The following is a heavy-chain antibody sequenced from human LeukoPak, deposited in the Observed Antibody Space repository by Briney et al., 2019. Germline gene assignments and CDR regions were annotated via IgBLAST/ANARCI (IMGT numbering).Heavy chain of an antibody. J-gene: IGHJ4*02. CDR3: ARDRGPGGLAGTYY. Sequence: GRSMRLSCAASGFTFSSYAMHWVRQAPGKGLEWVAVIWHDGSNQTYTDSVKGRFTISRDNSKNTLDLHMNSLRAEDTAVYYCARDRGPGGLAGTYYWGLGTLVPVS. D-gene: IGHD6-19*01. CDR1: GFTFSSYA. CDR2: IWHDGSNQ. V-gene: IGHV3-33*01.